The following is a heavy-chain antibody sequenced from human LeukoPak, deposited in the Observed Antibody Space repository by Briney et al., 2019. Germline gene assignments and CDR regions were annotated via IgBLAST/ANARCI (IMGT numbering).Heavy chain of an antibody. D-gene: IGHD4-11*01. CDR1: GYTFTNYD. J-gene: IGHJ6*02. Sequence: ASVKVSCKASGYTFTNYDIRWVRQAPGQGLEWMGWISAYNGNTNYAQKFQGRVTMTTDTSTGTAYMELRSLRSDDTAVYFCAREVTHHVYYGMDVWGQGTTVTVSS. CDR2: ISAYNGNT. V-gene: IGHV1-18*01. CDR3: AREVTHHVYYGMDV.